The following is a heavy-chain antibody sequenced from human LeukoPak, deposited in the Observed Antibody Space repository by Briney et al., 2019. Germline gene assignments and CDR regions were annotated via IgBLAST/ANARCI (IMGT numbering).Heavy chain of an antibody. D-gene: IGHD2-15*01. CDR3: ARGGGEFNN. V-gene: IGHV4-39*01. J-gene: IGHJ4*02. CDR2: MYYSGST. CDR1: GGSISSYY. Sequence: KSSETLSLTCTVSGGSISSYYWGWIRQPPGKGLEWIGSMYYSGSTYYNPSLKSRVTISVDTSKNQFSLNLTSVTAADTAVYYCARGGGEFNNWGQGTLVTVSS.